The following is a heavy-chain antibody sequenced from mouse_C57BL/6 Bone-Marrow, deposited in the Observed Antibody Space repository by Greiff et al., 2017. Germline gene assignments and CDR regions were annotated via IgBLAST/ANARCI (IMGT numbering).Heavy chain of an antibody. CDR1: GFTFSSYA. J-gene: IGHJ3*01. V-gene: IGHV5-4*01. CDR2: ISDGGSYT. Sequence: EVQLVESGGGLVKPEGSLKLSCAASGFTFSSYAMSWVRQTPEKRLEWVATISDGGSYTYYPDNVKGRFTISRDNAKNNLYLQMSHLKSEDTAMYYCARDRRGLRRGFAYWGQGTLVTVSA. CDR3: ARDRRGLRRGFAY. D-gene: IGHD2-4*01.